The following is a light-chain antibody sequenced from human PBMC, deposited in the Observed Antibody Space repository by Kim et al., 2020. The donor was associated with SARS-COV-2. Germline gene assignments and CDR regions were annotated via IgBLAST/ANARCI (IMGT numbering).Light chain of an antibody. CDR3: HQYGSSPYT. CDR1: QSVSSSY. Sequence: LAPGERATLSCRASQSVSSSYLAWYQQKRGQAPRLLIYGASNRATGIPDRFTGSGSATDFTLTISRLEPEDFAVYHCHQYGSSPYTFGQGTKLEI. J-gene: IGKJ2*01. V-gene: IGKV3-20*01. CDR2: GAS.